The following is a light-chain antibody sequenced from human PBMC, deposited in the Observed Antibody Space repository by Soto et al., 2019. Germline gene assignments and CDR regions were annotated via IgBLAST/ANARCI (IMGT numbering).Light chain of an antibody. CDR2: GAS. V-gene: IGKV3-15*01. CDR3: HEDNSWPAIT. J-gene: IGKJ5*01. CDR1: QSISRY. Sequence: IVLTQSPGTLTLSPGERTTLSCRASQSISRYLAWYQQKPGQGPRLLIYGASTRATGIPARFSGIVSGTEFTLTSSSFQSEDCAVYYYHEDNSWPAITYGQGTRLEIK.